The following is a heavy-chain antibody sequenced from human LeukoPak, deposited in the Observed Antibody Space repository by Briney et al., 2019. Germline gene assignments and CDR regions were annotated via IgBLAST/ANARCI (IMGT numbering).Heavy chain of an antibody. V-gene: IGHV1-2*02. D-gene: IGHD4-11*01. Sequence: ASVKISCKASGYTFRGNYIHWLRQAPGQGLEWMGWIDANNGDTKSVQKFQGRVTMSRDTSISTAYMDLSSLSPDDAAVYYCARDPSSVTLYFDYWGQGTLVTVSS. CDR2: IDANNGDT. CDR3: ARDPSSVTLYFDY. CDR1: GYTFRGNY. J-gene: IGHJ4*02.